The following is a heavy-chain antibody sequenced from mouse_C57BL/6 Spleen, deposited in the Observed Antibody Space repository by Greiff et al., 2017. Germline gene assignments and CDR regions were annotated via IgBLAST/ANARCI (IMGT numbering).Heavy chain of an antibody. Sequence: VQLQQSGAELVRPGASVTLSCKASGYTFTDYEMHWVKQTPVHGLEWIGAIDPETGGTAYNQKFKGKAILTADKSSSTAYMELRSLTSEDSAVYYCTRWRYGNREGFAYWGQGTLVTVSA. J-gene: IGHJ3*01. CDR1: GYTFTDYE. D-gene: IGHD2-1*01. CDR2: IDPETGGT. CDR3: TRWRYGNREGFAY. V-gene: IGHV1-15*01.